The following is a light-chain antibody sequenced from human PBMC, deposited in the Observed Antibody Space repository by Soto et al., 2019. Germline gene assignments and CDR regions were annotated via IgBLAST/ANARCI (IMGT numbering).Light chain of an antibody. CDR1: QGISNY. J-gene: IGKJ1*01. V-gene: IGKV1-27*01. CDR2: AAS. Sequence: DIQMTQSPSSLSASVGDRVTITCRASQGISNYLAWYQQKPGKVPKLLIYAASTLQSGVPSRFSGSGSGTDFTLTISSLQPEDVAISYCQKYNSAPWTFCQGTKVEIK. CDR3: QKYNSAPWT.